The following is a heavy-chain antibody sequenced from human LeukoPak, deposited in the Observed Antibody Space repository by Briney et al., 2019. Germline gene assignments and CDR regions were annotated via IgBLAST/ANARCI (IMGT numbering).Heavy chain of an antibody. J-gene: IGHJ6*02. Sequence: PGRSLRLSCVASGLTLDYYAMHWVRQAPGKGLEWVAGFSLDTDRIDYADFVKGRFTVSRDNAKNSLYLQMNSLRPEDTAVYYCGKDITPGGMDVWGQGTTVTVSS. V-gene: IGHV3-9*01. CDR2: FSLDTDRI. CDR3: GKDITPGGMDV. D-gene: IGHD2-15*01. CDR1: GLTLDYYA.